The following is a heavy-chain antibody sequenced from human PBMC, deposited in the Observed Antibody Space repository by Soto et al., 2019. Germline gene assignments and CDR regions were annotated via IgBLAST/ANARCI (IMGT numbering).Heavy chain of an antibody. CDR2: FDPEDGET. V-gene: IGHV1-24*01. Sequence: ASVKVSCKVSGYTLTELSMHWVRQAPGKGLEWMGGFDPEDGETIYAQKFQGRVTMTEDTSTDTAYIELSSLRSEDTAVYYCATVPPDYGDYDDYWGQGTLVTVSS. CDR3: ATVPPDYGDYDDY. CDR1: GYTLTELS. J-gene: IGHJ4*02. D-gene: IGHD4-17*01.